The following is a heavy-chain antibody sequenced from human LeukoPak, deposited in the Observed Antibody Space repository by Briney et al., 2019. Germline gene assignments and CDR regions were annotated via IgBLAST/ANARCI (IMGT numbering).Heavy chain of an antibody. V-gene: IGHV4-59*01. J-gene: IGHJ5*02. Sequence: SETLSLTCTVSGGSISSYYWSWIRQPPGKGLEWIGYIYYSGSTNYNPSLKSRVTISVDTSKNQFSLKLSSVTAAGTAVYYCARVYSSSWYWFDPWGQGTLVTVSS. CDR2: IYYSGST. CDR1: GGSISSYY. CDR3: ARVYSSSWYWFDP. D-gene: IGHD6-13*01.